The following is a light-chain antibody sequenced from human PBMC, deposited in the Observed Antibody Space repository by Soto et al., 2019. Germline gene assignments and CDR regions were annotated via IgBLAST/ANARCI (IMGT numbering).Light chain of an antibody. CDR3: HQYGSSPQT. J-gene: IGKJ1*01. CDR2: GAS. Sequence: IVFTQSPGTPSLSPGERATLSCTASQSVSSSYLAWYQQKPGQAPRLLIYGASSRATGIPDRFTGSGSGTDFTLTISRLEPEDFAVFYCHQYGSSPQTFGQGTKVDIK. CDR1: QSVSSSY. V-gene: IGKV3-20*01.